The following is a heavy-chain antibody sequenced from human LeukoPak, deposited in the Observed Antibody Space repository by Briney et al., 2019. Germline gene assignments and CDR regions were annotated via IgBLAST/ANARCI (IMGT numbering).Heavy chain of an antibody. CDR3: ARDLHWGASDY. J-gene: IGHJ4*02. CDR1: GFIFSSYG. CDR2: IQYDGSNK. D-gene: IGHD1-26*01. Sequence: GGSLRLSCAASGFIFSSYGMQWVRQAPGKGLERVAFIQYDGSNKYYAESVKGRFTISRDNSKNTLYLQMNSLGVEDTAVYYCARDLHWGASDYWGQGTLVTVSS. V-gene: IGHV3-30*02.